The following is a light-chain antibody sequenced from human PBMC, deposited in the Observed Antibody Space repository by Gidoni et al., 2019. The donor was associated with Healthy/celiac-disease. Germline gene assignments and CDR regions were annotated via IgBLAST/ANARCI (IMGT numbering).Light chain of an antibody. CDR2: KAS. J-gene: IGKJ2*01. CDR3: QQYNSYSAT. CDR1: QSISSW. V-gene: IGKV1-5*03. Sequence: DIQMTQSPSTLSASVGDRVTITCRASQSISSWLAWYQRKPGKAPKLLIYKASSLESGVPSRFSGSGSGTECTLTISSLQPDDFATYYCQQYNSYSATFXXXTKLEIK.